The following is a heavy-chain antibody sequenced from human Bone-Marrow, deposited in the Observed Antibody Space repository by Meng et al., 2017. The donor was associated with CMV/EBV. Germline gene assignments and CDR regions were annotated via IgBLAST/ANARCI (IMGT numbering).Heavy chain of an antibody. CDR1: GFTFSSYS. D-gene: IGHD1-1*01. J-gene: IGHJ4*02. Sequence: LSLSCAVSGFTFSSYSLSWVRQAPGKGLEWVSSISSRRSYIYYADSVKGRFTISRDNAKNSLYLQMSSLRAEDTAVYYCARAETTFDYWGQGTLVTVSS. CDR3: ARAETTFDY. CDR2: ISSRRSYI. V-gene: IGHV3-21*01.